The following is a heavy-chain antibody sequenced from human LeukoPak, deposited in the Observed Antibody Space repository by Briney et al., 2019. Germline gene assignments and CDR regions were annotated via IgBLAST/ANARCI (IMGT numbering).Heavy chain of an antibody. Sequence: SETLSLTCTVSGVSISSYYWSWIRQPPGKGLEWIGYIDYIGSTNSNPSLKSRVTMSVDTSKNQFTLNLSSVTAADTAVYYCGRGRWFDPWGQGTLVTVSS. CDR2: IDYIGST. CDR3: GRGRWFDP. CDR1: GVSISSYY. J-gene: IGHJ5*02. V-gene: IGHV4-59*08.